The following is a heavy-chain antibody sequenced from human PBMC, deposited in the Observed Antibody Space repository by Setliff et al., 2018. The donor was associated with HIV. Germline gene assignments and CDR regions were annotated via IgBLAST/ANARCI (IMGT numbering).Heavy chain of an antibody. CDR1: GYSVNSDYN. V-gene: IGHV4-38-2*01. Sequence: SETLSLTCAVSGYSVNSDYNWGWIRQPPGKGLKSPGRELEWIGHVYHSGSTYYNPSLRSRVTMSVDTSKNQFSLKLTSVTAADTAVYFCARVWLHFGDDMPRFDPWGQGILVTVSS. CDR3: ARVWLHFGDDMPRFDP. CDR2: VYHSGST. J-gene: IGHJ5*02. D-gene: IGHD4-17*01.